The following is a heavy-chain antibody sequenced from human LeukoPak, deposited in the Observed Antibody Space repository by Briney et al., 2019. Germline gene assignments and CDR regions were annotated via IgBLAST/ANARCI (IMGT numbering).Heavy chain of an antibody. CDR3: ARELGSGYYYEASGFDY. Sequence: GASVKVSCKASGYTFTSYDINWVRQATGQGLEWMGWMNPNSGSTGYAQKFQGRVTMTRNTSISTAYMELRSLRSDDTAVYYCARELGSGYYYEASGFDYWGQGTLVTVSS. CDR2: MNPNSGST. J-gene: IGHJ4*02. D-gene: IGHD3-22*01. CDR1: GYTFTSYD. V-gene: IGHV1-8*01.